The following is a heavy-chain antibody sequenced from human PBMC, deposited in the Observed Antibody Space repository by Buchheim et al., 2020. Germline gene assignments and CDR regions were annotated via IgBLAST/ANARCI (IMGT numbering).Heavy chain of an antibody. D-gene: IGHD2-15*01. CDR1: GGSFSGYY. Sequence: QVQLQQWGAGLLKPSETLSLTCAVSGGSFSGYYWSWIRQPPGKGLEWIGEINHSGSTNYNPSLKGRVTISVDTSKNQCSLKLSSVTAADTAVYYCARGGRYCSGGSCYNWFDPWGQGTL. J-gene: IGHJ5*02. CDR2: INHSGST. V-gene: IGHV4-34*01. CDR3: ARGGRYCSGGSCYNWFDP.